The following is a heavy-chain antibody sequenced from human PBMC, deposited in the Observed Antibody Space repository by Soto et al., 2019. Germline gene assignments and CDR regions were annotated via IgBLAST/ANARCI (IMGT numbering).Heavy chain of an antibody. CDR3: AKWPREHNAFDS. J-gene: IGHJ1*01. CDR2: ITDNGGST. Sequence: PGGSLRLSCAASGFTFSRDGMSWVRQAPGKGLEWVSLITDNGGSTYYADSVKGRFTISRDNSNNTLYLQMSSLRRDDTAVYYCAKWPREHNAFDSWGQGTLVTVSS. CDR1: GFTFSRDG. V-gene: IGHV3-23*01. D-gene: IGHD1-26*01.